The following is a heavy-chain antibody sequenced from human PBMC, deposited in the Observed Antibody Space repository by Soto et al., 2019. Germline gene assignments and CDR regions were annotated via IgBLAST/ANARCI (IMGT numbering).Heavy chain of an antibody. CDR3: ARAGRWDLDILWFGELLFDY. J-gene: IGHJ4*02. CDR2: IDAGNGNT. CDR1: GYTFTSYA. V-gene: IGHV1-3*01. D-gene: IGHD3-10*01. Sequence: ASVKVSCKASGYTFTSYAMHWVRQAPGQRLEWMGWIDAGNGNTKYSQKFQGRVTITRDTSASTAYMGLSSRRSEDTAVYYCARAGRWDLDILWFGELLFDYWGQGTLVTVSS.